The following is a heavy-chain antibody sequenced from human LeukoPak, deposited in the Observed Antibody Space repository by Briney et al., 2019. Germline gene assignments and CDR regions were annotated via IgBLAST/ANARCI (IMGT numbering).Heavy chain of an antibody. V-gene: IGHV1-8*03. D-gene: IGHD1-26*01. CDR1: GYTFTSYD. CDR2: MNPNSGNT. J-gene: IGHJ4*02. Sequence: ASVKVSCKASGYTFTSYDINWVRQATGQGLEWMGWMNPNSGNTGYAQKFQGRVTITRNTSISTAYMELSSLRSDDTAVYYCARAYSGSYYDLFDYWGQGTLVTVSS. CDR3: ARAYSGSYYDLFDY.